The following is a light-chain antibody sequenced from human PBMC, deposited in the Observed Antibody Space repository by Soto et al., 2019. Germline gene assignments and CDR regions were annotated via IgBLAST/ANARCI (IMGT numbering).Light chain of an antibody. Sequence: QSALTQPACVSGSPGQSITISCTGTSSDVGGYNYVSWYQQHPGKAPKLMIYDVSNRPSGVSNRFSGSKSGNTASLTISGLQAEDEADYYCSSYTSSCTLVFGGGTKLTVL. CDR2: DVS. J-gene: IGLJ2*01. CDR1: SSDVGGYNY. V-gene: IGLV2-14*01. CDR3: SSYTSSCTLV.